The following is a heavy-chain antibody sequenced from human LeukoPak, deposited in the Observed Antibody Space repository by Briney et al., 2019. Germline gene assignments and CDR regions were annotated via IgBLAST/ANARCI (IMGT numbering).Heavy chain of an antibody. Sequence: SETLSLTCTVSGGSISSGGYYWSWIRQPPGKGLEWIGYIYYSGSTYYNPSLKSRVTISVDTSKNQFSLKLSSVTAADTAVYYCARVGVYGENYYFDYWGQGTLVTVSS. J-gene: IGHJ4*02. CDR1: GGSISSGGYY. CDR3: ARVGVYGENYYFDY. CDR2: IYYSGST. D-gene: IGHD4-17*01. V-gene: IGHV4-31*03.